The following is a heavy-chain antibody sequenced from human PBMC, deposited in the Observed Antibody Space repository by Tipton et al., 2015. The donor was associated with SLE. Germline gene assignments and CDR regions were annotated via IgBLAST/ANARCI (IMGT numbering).Heavy chain of an antibody. V-gene: IGHV3-15*01. D-gene: IGHD3-9*01. J-gene: IGHJ4*02. CDR1: GFTFSNAW. CDR2: IKSKSDGGAT. CDR3: TRDPEVLRYFDFDPSDY. Sequence: GSLRLSCAASGFTFSNAWMSWVRQAPGKGLEWVGRIKSKSDGGATDYAAPVKGRFTISRDDSKSIAYLQMNSLKTEDTAVYYCTRDPEVLRYFDFDPSDYWGQGTLVTVSS.